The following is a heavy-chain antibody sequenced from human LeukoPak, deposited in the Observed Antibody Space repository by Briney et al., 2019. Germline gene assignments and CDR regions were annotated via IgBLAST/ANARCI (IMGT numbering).Heavy chain of an antibody. CDR3: ARADRVDGGPYLIGP. J-gene: IGHJ5*02. CDR1: GYSFTDYY. CDR2: INPTSGGT. D-gene: IGHD3-16*01. V-gene: IGHV1-2*02. Sequence: ASVKVSCKTSGYSFTDYYMHWVRQAPAQGLEWMGWINPTSGGTSSPQKFQGRVTMTRDPPITTVYMEVRWLTSDDTAIYYCARADRVDGGPYLIGPWGQGTLVTVSS.